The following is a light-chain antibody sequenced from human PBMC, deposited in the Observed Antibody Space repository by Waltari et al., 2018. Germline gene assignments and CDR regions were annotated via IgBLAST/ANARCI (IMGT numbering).Light chain of an antibody. J-gene: IGKJ1*01. V-gene: IGKV1-5*03. Sequence: DIQMTPSPSTLSASAGDRSTITCRASQSISNSLAWYQQKLGKAPKLLIHKASGLESGVPSRFSGSGSGTEFTLTISSLQPDDFATYYYQLDNSHSATFGQGTKVEIK. CDR2: KAS. CDR3: QLDNSHSAT. CDR1: QSISNS.